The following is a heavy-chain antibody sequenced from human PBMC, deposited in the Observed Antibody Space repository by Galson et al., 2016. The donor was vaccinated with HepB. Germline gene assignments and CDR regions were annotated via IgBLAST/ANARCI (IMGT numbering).Heavy chain of an antibody. V-gene: IGHV1-8*01. D-gene: IGHD3-16*01. CDR1: GYTFIGYD. CDR2: MNPNSGNT. CDR3: ARAREDNNYGSYYYGMDV. Sequence: SVKVSCKASGYTFIGYDINWVRQASGQGLEWMGWMNPNSGNTGYPQKFQGRVTMTRNTSMNTAYMELSTLRSEDTAVYYCARAREDNNYGSYYYGMDVWGQGTTVTVSS. J-gene: IGHJ6*02.